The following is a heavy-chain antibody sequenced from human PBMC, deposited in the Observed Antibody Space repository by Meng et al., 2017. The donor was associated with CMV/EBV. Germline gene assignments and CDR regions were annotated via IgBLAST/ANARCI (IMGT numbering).Heavy chain of an antibody. D-gene: IGHD6-13*01. CDR3: ARERIAAAGTDAFDI. CDR1: GFTVSSNY. CDR2: IYSGGST. J-gene: IGHJ3*02. V-gene: IGHV3-66*02. Sequence: SLRLSWAASGFTVSSNYMSWVRQAPGKGLEWVSVIYSGGSTYYADSVKGRFTISRDNSKNTLYLQMNSLRAEDTAVYYCARERIAAAGTDAFDIWGQGTMVTVSS.